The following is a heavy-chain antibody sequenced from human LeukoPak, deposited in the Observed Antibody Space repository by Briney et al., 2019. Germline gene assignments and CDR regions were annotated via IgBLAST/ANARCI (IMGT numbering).Heavy chain of an antibody. CDR3: AKGTGGWLYDY. J-gene: IGHJ4*02. D-gene: IGHD6-19*01. Sequence: GGSLRLSCAASGFTFSSYGMHWVRQAPGKGLEWVAVISYDGSNKYYADSVKGRFTISRDNSKNTLYLQMNSLRAEDTAVYYCAKGTGGWLYDYWGQGALVTVSS. CDR1: GFTFSSYG. V-gene: IGHV3-30*18. CDR2: ISYDGSNK.